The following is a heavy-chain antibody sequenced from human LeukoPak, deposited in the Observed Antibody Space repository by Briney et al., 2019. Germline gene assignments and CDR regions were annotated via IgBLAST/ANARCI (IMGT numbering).Heavy chain of an antibody. CDR3: TRQMEPAADIGG. CDR2: VRVKANNYAT. D-gene: IGHD2-2*01. Sequence: GGSLRLSCAASAFTFSDSAIHWVRQASGKGLEWVGRVRVKANNYATAYGASVQGRFTISRDDSKNTAYLQMNSLKSEDTAVYYCTRQMEPAADIGGWGQGTLVTVPS. CDR1: AFTFSDSA. J-gene: IGHJ4*02. V-gene: IGHV3-73*01.